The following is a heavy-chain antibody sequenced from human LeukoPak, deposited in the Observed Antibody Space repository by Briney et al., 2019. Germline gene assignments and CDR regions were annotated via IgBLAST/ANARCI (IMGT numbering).Heavy chain of an antibody. V-gene: IGHV3-23*01. D-gene: IGHD1-26*01. CDR3: AKTGGTYYGSDY. CDR1: GFTFSSYS. J-gene: IGHJ4*02. CDR2: ISGSGSTT. Sequence: GGSLRLSCAASGFTFSSYSMNWVRQAPGKGLEWVSSISGSGSTTHYADTVKGRFTISRDNSKNTLYLQMNSLRGEDTALYYCAKTGGTYYGSDYWGQGTLVTVSS.